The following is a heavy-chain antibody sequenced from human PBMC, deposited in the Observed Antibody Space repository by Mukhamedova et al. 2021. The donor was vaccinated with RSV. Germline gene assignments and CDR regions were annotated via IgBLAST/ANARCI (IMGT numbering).Heavy chain of an antibody. CDR2: IYTSGST. D-gene: IGHD2-2*01. CDR3: ARDGGATSWDNWFDP. J-gene: IGHJ5*02. Sequence: SWIRQPAGKGLEWIGRIYTSGSTNYNPSLKSRVTMSVDTSKNQFSLKLSSVTAADTAVYYCARDGGATSWDNWFDPWGQGTRVT. V-gene: IGHV4-4*07.